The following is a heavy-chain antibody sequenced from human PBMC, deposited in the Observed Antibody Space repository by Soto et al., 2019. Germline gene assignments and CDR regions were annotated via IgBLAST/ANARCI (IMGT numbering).Heavy chain of an antibody. CDR3: ARGPSGDKVDS. Sequence: QVQLQESGPGLVKPSQTLSLTCTVSGGSISTVDYWWSWIRQSPDMGLEWIGHIYDGGRTYNNPSLESRVDMSVDTSKCQLSLTLSSVSAADTAVYYCARGPSGDKVDSWGQGTLVTVSS. J-gene: IGHJ4*02. D-gene: IGHD7-27*01. V-gene: IGHV4-30-4*01. CDR2: IYDGGRT. CDR1: GGSISTVDYW.